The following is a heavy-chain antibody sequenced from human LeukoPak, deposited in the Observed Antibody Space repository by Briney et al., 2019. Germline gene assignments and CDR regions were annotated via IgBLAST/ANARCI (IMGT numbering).Heavy chain of an antibody. J-gene: IGHJ4*02. CDR1: GFTFSDRY. Sequence: GGSLRLSCAASGFTFSDRYMDWVRQAPGKALEWVGRSRNKANSYSTEYAASVKGRFTISRDESKNTLYLQMNSLKSEDTAVYYCAKNDYERGGYMRYDQWGQGTLVTVSS. CDR3: AKNDYERGGYMRYDQ. D-gene: IGHD3-22*01. CDR2: SRNKANSYST. V-gene: IGHV3-72*01.